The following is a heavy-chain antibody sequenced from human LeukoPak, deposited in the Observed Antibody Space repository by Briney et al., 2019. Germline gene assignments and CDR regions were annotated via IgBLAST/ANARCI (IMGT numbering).Heavy chain of an antibody. J-gene: IGHJ5*02. CDR1: GYSFTGYR. CDR3: ASARRGDYYWWFDP. Sequence: GESLKISCKGSGYSFTGYRIGWVRQMPGKGLEWMGIIYPDNSNTRYSPSFQGQVTISADKSINAAYLHWSSLRASDTAIYYCASARRGDYYWWFDPWGQGTLVTVSS. V-gene: IGHV5-51*01. CDR2: IYPDNSNT. D-gene: IGHD2-21*01.